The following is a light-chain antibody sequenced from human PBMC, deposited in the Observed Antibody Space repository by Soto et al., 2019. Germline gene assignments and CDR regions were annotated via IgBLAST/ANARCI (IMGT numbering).Light chain of an antibody. CDR1: SSNIGAGYD. J-gene: IGLJ2*01. CDR2: GTS. V-gene: IGLV1-40*01. CDR3: QSYDSSLSGVV. Sequence: QSVLTQPPSVSGAPGQRVTISCTGSSSNIGAGYDVHWYQQLPGTAPKLLIYGTSTRPSGVRDRFSGSTSGTSAPLAITGLQAEDEADYYCQSYDSSLSGVVFGGGTKMTVL.